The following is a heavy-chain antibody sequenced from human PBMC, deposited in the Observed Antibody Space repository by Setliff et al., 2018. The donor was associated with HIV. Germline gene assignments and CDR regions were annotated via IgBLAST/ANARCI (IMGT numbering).Heavy chain of an antibody. V-gene: IGHV4-4*07. CDR3: ARDLRGTQSSDY. D-gene: IGHD1-1*01. CDR1: GGSIGGFY. Sequence: PSETLSLTCTVSGGSIGGFYWNWIRQSAGKGLQWIGRIYDTGSTKYNPSLKSRLTMSLDTSKNQFSLKLRSVTAADTAVYYCARDLRGTQSSDYWGQGTLVTVSS. J-gene: IGHJ4*02. CDR2: IYDTGST.